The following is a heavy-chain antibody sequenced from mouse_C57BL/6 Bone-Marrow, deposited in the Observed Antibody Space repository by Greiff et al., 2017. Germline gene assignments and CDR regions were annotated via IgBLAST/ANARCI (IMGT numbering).Heavy chain of an antibody. V-gene: IGHV1-78*01. J-gene: IGHJ1*03. CDR2: IYPRDGST. D-gene: IGHD2-3*01. CDR1: GYTFTDHT. CDR3: ARGWLLRHWYFDV. Sequence: VQLQQSDAELVKPGASVKISCKVSGYTFTDHTIHWMKQRPEQGLEWIGYIYPRDGSTKYNEKFKGKATLTADKSSSTAYLQLNSLTSEDSAVYFCARGWLLRHWYFDVWGTGTTVTVSS.